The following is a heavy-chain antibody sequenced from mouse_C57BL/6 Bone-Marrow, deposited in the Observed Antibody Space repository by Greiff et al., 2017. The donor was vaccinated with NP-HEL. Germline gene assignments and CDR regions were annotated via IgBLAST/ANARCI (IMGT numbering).Heavy chain of an antibody. CDR3: ARLLTTVVDRYFDV. CDR1: GFTFSDYG. CDR2: ISNLAYSI. J-gene: IGHJ1*03. D-gene: IGHD1-1*01. Sequence: EVKLMESGGGLVQPGGSLKLSCAASGFTFSDYGMAWVRQAPRKGPEWVAFISNLAYSIYYADTVTGRFTISRENAKNTLYLEMSSLRSEDTAMYYCARLLTTVVDRYFDVWGTGTTVTVSS. V-gene: IGHV5-15*01.